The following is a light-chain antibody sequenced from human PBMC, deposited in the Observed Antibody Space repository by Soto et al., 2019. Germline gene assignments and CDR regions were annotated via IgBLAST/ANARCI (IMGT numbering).Light chain of an antibody. CDR3: SSYTISRTYV. Sequence: QSVLTQPASVSGSPGQSITISCTGTNSDVGSYNYVSCHQQHPRKAPKLMIYNVYDRPSGISNRFSGSKSGNTASLNISGLQGEDDADYYCSSYTISRTYVFGTGTKVTVL. V-gene: IGLV2-14*03. CDR1: NSDVGSYNY. J-gene: IGLJ1*01. CDR2: NVY.